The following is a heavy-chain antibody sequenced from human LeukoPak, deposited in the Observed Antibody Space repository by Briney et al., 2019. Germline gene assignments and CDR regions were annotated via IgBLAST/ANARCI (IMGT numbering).Heavy chain of an antibody. CDR3: ARSGASGFQLDS. CDR1: GGSIGPYY. V-gene: IGHV4-4*07. J-gene: IGHJ4*02. D-gene: IGHD1-26*01. Sequence: PSGTLSLTCTVSGGSIGPYYWSWLRQPAGKALEWIGRSYTTGSTDYNPSLKSRVTMSLDTSKNQFSLKLSSVTAADTAVYYCARSGASGFQLDSWGQGTLVTVSS. CDR2: SYTTGST.